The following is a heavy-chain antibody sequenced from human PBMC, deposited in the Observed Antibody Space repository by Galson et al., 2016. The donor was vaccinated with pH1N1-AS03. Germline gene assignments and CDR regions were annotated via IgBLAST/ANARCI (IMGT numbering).Heavy chain of an antibody. V-gene: IGHV5-51*01. D-gene: IGHD2-2*01. J-gene: IGHJ4*02. CDR3: ARRGHCTGISCYDLDS. Sequence: GLEWMGIIYPGDSDTRYSPSFQGHVTISADASISTAYLQWSSLKASDTAIYYCARRGHCTGISCYDLDSWGQGTMVTVSS. CDR2: IYPGDSDT.